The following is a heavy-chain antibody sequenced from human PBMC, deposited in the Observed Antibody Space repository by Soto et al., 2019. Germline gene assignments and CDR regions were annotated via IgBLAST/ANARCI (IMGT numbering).Heavy chain of an antibody. J-gene: IGHJ5*02. CDR3: ARLVAVAGTSDWFDP. CDR1: GGSLGNYH. D-gene: IGHD6-19*01. V-gene: IGHV4-59*01. Sequence: SETLSLTCTVSGGSLGNYHWSWIRQPPGKGLEWIGYIYYSGTTSYNPSLKSRVTMSLDTSKNQFSLRVRSVTAADTAVYYCARLVAVAGTSDWFDPWGQGTLVTVSS. CDR2: IYYSGTT.